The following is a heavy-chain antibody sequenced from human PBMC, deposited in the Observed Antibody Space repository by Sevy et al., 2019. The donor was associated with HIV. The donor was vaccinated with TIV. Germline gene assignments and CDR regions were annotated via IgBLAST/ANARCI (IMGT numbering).Heavy chain of an antibody. D-gene: IGHD2-8*02. V-gene: IGHV3-53*01. Sequence: GGSLRLSCAASGFTVSNNYMSWVRQAPGKGLEWVSVIYTGGSTYYVDSVEGRFTMSRDDSKNTVYLEMNNLSAEDTAIYYCARDDGGVQDWYFDLWGRGTLVTVSS. CDR3: ARDDGGVQDWYFDL. J-gene: IGHJ2*01. CDR1: GFTVSNNY. CDR2: IYTGGST.